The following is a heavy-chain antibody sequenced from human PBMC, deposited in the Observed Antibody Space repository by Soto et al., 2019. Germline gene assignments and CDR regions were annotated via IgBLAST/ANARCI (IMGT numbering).Heavy chain of an antibody. CDR2: IYHSGST. V-gene: IGHV4-30-2*01. Sequence: KPSETLSLTCAVSGGSISSGGYSWSWIRQPPGKCLEWIGYIYHSGSTYYNPSLKSRVTISVDRSKNQFSLKLSSVTAADTAVYYCARVSDLNYYYGMDVWGQGTTVTVYS. CDR1: GGSISSGGYS. CDR3: ARVSDLNYYYGMDV. J-gene: IGHJ6*02.